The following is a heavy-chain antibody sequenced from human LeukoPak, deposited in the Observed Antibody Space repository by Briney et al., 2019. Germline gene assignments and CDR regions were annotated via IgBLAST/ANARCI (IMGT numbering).Heavy chain of an antibody. CDR2: IKQDESEK. Sequence: GGSLRLSCAASGFTFSSYWMSWVRQAPGKGLEWVANIKQDESEKYYVGAVKGRFTISRDNAKNSLYLQMNSLRAEDTAVCYCARGGDYYYYGMDVWGQGTTVTVSS. D-gene: IGHD3-10*01. CDR3: ARGGDYYYYGMDV. J-gene: IGHJ6*02. V-gene: IGHV3-7*01. CDR1: GFTFSSYW.